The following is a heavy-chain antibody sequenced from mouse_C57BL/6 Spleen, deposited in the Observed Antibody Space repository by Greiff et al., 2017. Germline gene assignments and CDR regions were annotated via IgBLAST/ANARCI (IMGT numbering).Heavy chain of an antibody. CDR3: AREFITTVVAFDY. Sequence: VQLQESGAELVKPGASVKISCKASGYAFSSYWMNWVKQRPGKGLEWIGQIYPGDGDTNYNGKFKGKATLTADKSSSTAYMQLSSLTSEDSAVYFCAREFITTVVAFDYWGQGTTLTVSS. CDR2: IYPGDGDT. CDR1: GYAFSSYW. V-gene: IGHV1-80*01. D-gene: IGHD1-1*01. J-gene: IGHJ2*01.